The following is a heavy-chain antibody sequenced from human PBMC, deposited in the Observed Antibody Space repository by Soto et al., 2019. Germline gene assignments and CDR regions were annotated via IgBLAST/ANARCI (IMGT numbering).Heavy chain of an antibody. D-gene: IGHD3-3*01. J-gene: IGHJ5*02. CDR1: GYTFNTYG. Sequence: ASVKVSCKTSGYTFNTYGINWVRQAPGRGLELVGWISAYDGKTTYAEKFQGRVTMTTDTSTSTAYMELRSLRSDDTAIYYCARDPHEFWTSYWFDPWGQGTPVTVSS. CDR3: ARDPHEFWTSYWFDP. V-gene: IGHV1-18*01. CDR2: ISAYDGKT.